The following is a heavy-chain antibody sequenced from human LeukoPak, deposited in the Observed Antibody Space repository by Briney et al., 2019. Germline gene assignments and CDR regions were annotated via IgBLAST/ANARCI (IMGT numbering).Heavy chain of an antibody. CDR3: AKDLYYYDTNAYYFDWFDP. CDR1: GGSISSYY. Sequence: SETLSLTCTVSGGSISSYYWSWIRQPPGKGLEWIGYIYNSGSPNYNPSLKSRVTMSVDTSKNQFSLKLSSVTAADTAVYYCAKDLYYYDTNAYYFDWFDPWGQGTLVIVSS. J-gene: IGHJ5*02. CDR2: IYNSGSP. D-gene: IGHD3-22*01. V-gene: IGHV4-59*01.